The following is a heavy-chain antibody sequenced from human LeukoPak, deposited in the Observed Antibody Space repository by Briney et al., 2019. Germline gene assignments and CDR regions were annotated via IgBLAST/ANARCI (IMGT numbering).Heavy chain of an antibody. Sequence: GGALRLSCAACGLTFSSYWVSWGREAPGKGVEWVPNINLDGSDKSYVGSVKSRFTISRDNTKNSLYLQMNSLGAEDTAVYYWARDYDYSLDYWGQGTLVTVSS. D-gene: IGHD4/OR15-4a*01. CDR2: INLDGSDK. CDR1: GLTFSSYW. CDR3: ARDYDYSLDY. V-gene: IGHV3-7*01. J-gene: IGHJ4*02.